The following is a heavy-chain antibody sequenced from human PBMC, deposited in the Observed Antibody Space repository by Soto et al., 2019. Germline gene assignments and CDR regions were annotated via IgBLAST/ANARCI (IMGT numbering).Heavy chain of an antibody. CDR2: ISGYNGNT. J-gene: IGHJ4*02. CDR1: GYSFTNYG. V-gene: IGHV1-18*01. CDR3: ARANTWVTGRVGTH. D-gene: IGHD1-1*01. Sequence: QIHLEQSRIEMKEPGTSLKISCATSGYSFTNYGISWVRQAPGQGLEWMGWISGYNGNTKYAQSFHARVVMTADKFTSTGYLEMRNLRSNDTAVYYCARANTWVTGRVGTHWGQGTKVTVSS.